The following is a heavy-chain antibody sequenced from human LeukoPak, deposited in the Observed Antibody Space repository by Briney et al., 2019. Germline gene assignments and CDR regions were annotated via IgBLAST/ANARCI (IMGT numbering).Heavy chain of an antibody. Sequence: GGSLRLSCAASGFTFSSYWMGWVRQAPGKGLEWVANIKQDGSEKYYVDSVKGRFTISRGNAKNSLYLQMNSLRAEDTAVYYCAREYAYYYDSSGYSNWFDPWGQGTLVTVSS. J-gene: IGHJ5*02. CDR1: GFTFSSYW. D-gene: IGHD3-22*01. V-gene: IGHV3-7*05. CDR3: AREYAYYYDSSGYSNWFDP. CDR2: IKQDGSEK.